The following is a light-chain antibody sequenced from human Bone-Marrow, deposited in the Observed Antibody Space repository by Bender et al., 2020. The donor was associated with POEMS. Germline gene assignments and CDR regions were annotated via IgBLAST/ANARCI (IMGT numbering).Light chain of an antibody. CDR1: ALPMQY. J-gene: IGLJ2*01. Sequence: SYDLTQPPSVSVSPGQTARITCSGNALPMQYGYWYQHKAGQAPLMVIYKNKERPLGISERFSGASSGTTVTLIVSGVHAEDEADYYCQSADSSGTYMVFGGGTKLTVL. V-gene: IGLV3-25*03. CDR2: KNK. CDR3: QSADSSGTYMV.